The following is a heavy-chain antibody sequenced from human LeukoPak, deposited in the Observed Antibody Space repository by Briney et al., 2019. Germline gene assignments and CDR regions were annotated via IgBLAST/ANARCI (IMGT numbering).Heavy chain of an antibody. V-gene: IGHV1-2*05. J-gene: IGHJ3*02. Sequence: APGHCSCKASGYAFSYYYMHWVRPGPGQGLGWMGRINPKSGGTSYAQKFQGRVTMTRDTPISTAYMELSGLTSDDTVVYYCARERIAAAGSIDVFDIWGQGTMVTVSS. CDR2: INPKSGGT. CDR1: GYAFSYYY. CDR3: ARERIAAAGSIDVFDI. D-gene: IGHD6-13*01.